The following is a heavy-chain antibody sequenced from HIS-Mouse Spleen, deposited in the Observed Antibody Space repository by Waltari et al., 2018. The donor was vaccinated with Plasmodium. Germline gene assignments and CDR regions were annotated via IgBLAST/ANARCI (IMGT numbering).Heavy chain of an antibody. CDR3: ASSWYWYFDL. CDR2: RKQDGSEK. V-gene: IGHV3-7*01. D-gene: IGHD6-13*01. J-gene: IGHJ2*01. Sequence: EVQLVESGGGWVQPGGSLRLSCAAAGFTFSSYCMSLVRQAPGKGLGWVANRKQDGSEKSYVDSVKGRFTISRDNAKNSLYLQMNSLRAEDTAVYYCASSWYWYFDLWGRGTLVTVSS. CDR1: GFTFSSYC.